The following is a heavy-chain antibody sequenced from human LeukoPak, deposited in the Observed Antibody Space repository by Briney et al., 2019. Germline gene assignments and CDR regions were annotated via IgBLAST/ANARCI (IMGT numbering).Heavy chain of an antibody. Sequence: GGSLRLSCAASGFTFSSYEMNWVRQAPGKGLEWVSYISSSGSTIYYADSVKGRFTISRDNATNSLYLQMNSLRAEDTAVYYCARDCSGGSCYGYWGQGTLVTVSS. CDR1: GFTFSSYE. J-gene: IGHJ4*02. CDR3: ARDCSGGSCYGY. CDR2: ISSSGSTI. V-gene: IGHV3-48*03. D-gene: IGHD2-15*01.